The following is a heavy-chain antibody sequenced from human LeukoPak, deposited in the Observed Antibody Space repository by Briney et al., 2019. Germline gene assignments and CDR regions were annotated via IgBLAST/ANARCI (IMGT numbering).Heavy chain of an antibody. CDR2: ISSNGGGT. CDR1: GFVFSNYA. J-gene: IGHJ4*02. V-gene: IGHV3-64*02. D-gene: IGHD3-16*01. Sequence: PGGSLRLSCAASGFVFSNYAMHWVRQAPGKGLQYVSAISSNGGGTYYADSVKGRFSISRDNSKNTLYLQMNSLRAEDTAVYYCAKRKGGLRDPDYWGQGTLVTVSS. CDR3: AKRKGGLRDPDY.